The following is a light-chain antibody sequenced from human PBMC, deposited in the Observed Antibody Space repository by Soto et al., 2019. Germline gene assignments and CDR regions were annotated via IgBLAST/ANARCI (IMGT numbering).Light chain of an antibody. CDR1: SSDVGGYNY. Sequence: QSALTHPLSVSGSPGQSVAISCTGTSSDVGGYNYVSWYQQHPGKAPKLMIYDVSKRPSGVPDRFSGSKSGNTASLTISGLQAEDEADYYCCSYAGSYNYVFGTGTKVTVL. CDR3: CSYAGSYNYV. V-gene: IGLV2-11*01. CDR2: DVS. J-gene: IGLJ1*01.